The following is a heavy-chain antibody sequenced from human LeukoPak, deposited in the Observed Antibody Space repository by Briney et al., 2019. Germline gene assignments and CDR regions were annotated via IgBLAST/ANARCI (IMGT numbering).Heavy chain of an antibody. V-gene: IGHV1-69*04. Sequence: GASVKVSCKASGGTFSSYAISWVRQAPGQGLEWMGRIIPILGIANYAQKFQGRVTITADKSTSTAYMELSSLRSEDTAVHYCARDSSSGYADYWGQGTLVTVSS. D-gene: IGHD2-15*01. J-gene: IGHJ4*02. CDR2: IIPILGIA. CDR3: ARDSSSGYADY. CDR1: GGTFSSYA.